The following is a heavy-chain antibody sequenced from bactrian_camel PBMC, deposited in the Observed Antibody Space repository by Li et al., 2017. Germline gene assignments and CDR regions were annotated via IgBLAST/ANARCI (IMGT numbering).Heavy chain of an antibody. CDR1: RYTYRRNC. CDR2: LWIGGAQT. Sequence: HVQLVESGGGSVQAGGSLRLTCRASRYTYRRNCMGWFRQAPGKAPEGVAVLWIGGAQTQYPDSVKGRFTISKGNAKNTLHLQMNSLKPEDTAMYYCAASVPGPYDYCTSARTRPTEYTYWGQGTQVTVS. CDR3: AASVPGPYDYCTSARTRPTEYTY. J-gene: IGHJ4*01. V-gene: IGHV3S6*01. D-gene: IGHD3*01.